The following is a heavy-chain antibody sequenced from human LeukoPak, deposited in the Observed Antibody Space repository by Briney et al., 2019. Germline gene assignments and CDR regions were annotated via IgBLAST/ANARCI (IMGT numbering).Heavy chain of an antibody. CDR2: INPSGGST. V-gene: IGHV1-46*01. CDR3: ARDSPPFYDSSGYPAY. J-gene: IGHJ4*02. D-gene: IGHD3-22*01. Sequence: GASVKVSCKASGYTFTSYYMHWVRQAPGQGLEWMGIINPSGGSTSYAQKLQGRVTMTRDMSTSTVYMELSSLRSEDTAVYYCARDSPPFYDSSGYPAYWGQGTLVTVSS. CDR1: GYTFTSYY.